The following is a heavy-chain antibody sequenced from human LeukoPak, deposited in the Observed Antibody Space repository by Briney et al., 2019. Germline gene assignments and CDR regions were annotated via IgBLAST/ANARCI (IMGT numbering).Heavy chain of an antibody. J-gene: IGHJ3*02. CDR2: IGTAGDT. CDR3: ARGGCSSTSCYPDAFDI. D-gene: IGHD2-2*01. Sequence: GGSLRLSCAASGFTFSSYDMHWVRQATGKGLEWVSAIGTAGDTYYPGSVKGRFTISRENAKNSLYLQMNSLRAGDTAVYYCARGGCSSTSCYPDAFDIWGQGTMVTVSS. V-gene: IGHV3-13*01. CDR1: GFTFSSYD.